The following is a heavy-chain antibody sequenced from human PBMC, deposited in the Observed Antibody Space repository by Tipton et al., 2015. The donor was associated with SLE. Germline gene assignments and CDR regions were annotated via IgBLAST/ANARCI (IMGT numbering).Heavy chain of an antibody. D-gene: IGHD3/OR15-3a*01. Sequence: TLSLTCAVSGDSISSGGYSWNWIRQPPGKGLEWIGYIYQSGSTYYNPSLKSRVTISVDTSKNQFSLKLSSVTAADTAVYYCARVPGLDRDYFYYYYMDVWGKGTTVTVSS. CDR1: GDSISSGGYS. CDR3: ARVPGLDRDYFYYYYMDV. CDR2: IYQSGST. V-gene: IGHV4-30-2*01. J-gene: IGHJ6*03.